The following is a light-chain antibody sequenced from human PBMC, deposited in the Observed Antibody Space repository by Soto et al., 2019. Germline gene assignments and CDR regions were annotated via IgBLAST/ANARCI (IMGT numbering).Light chain of an antibody. J-gene: IGKJ4*01. CDR3: QQYGRSPLT. CDR2: DAS. V-gene: IGKV3-20*01. CDR1: QSVGSNY. Sequence: EIALTQSPDTLSLSPGERATLSCRASQSVGSNYLAWYQQKPGQAPRLLMYDASGRASGIPDRFSGTGSGTDFTLTISRLEPEDFAVYYCQQYGRSPLTFGEGTKVDIK.